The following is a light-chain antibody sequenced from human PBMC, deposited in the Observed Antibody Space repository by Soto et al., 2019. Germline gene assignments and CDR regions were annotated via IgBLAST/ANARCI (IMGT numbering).Light chain of an antibody. CDR3: GTWDSSLSAVV. V-gene: IGLV1-51*01. Sequence: QSVLTQPPSVSAAPGQKVTISCSGRSSNIGNNYVSCYQQLPGTAPKLLIYDNNKRPSGIPDRVSGSKSGTSATLGITGLQTGDEADYYCGTWDSSLSAVVFGGGTKLTVL. CDR1: SSNIGNNY. J-gene: IGLJ2*01. CDR2: DNN.